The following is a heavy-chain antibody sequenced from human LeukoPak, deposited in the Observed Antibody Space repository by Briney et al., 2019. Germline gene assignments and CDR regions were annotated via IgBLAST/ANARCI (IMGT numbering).Heavy chain of an antibody. V-gene: IGHV1-46*01. J-gene: IGHJ4*02. CDR1: GYTFTSYY. CDR2: INPTGGTT. Sequence: GASVKVSRKASGYTFTSYYVHWVRQAPGQGLEWMGIINPTGGTTTYAQKFQGRVTMTRDTSTSTVYMELSSLRSEDTAVCYCSRSNSGSYPLDYWGQGTLVTVSS. CDR3: SRSNSGSYPLDY. D-gene: IGHD3-10*01.